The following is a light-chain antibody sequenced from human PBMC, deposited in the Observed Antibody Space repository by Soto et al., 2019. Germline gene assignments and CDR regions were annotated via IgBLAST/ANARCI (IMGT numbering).Light chain of an antibody. V-gene: IGKV1-12*01. CDR3: QQGLNFPLT. Sequence: DVQMTQSPSSVSASVGDRVTITCRASQGVSNYLVWYQQKPGKAPKLLIRSASTLQSGVSSRFSGSGSGTEFTLTISSLQPEDCATYYCQQGLNFPLTFGGGTKVEIK. J-gene: IGKJ4*01. CDR2: SAS. CDR1: QGVSNY.